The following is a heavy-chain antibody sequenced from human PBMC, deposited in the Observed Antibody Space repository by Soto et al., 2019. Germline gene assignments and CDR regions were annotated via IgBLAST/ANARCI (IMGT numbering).Heavy chain of an antibody. CDR2: IYYRGST. V-gene: IGHV4-39*01. D-gene: IGHD6-13*01. CDR1: GGSISSSSYY. Sequence: SETLSLTCTVSGGSISSSSYYWGWIRQPPGKGLEWIGIIYYRGSTYYTPALRSRLIISVDTSKNQFSLKLSSVTAADTAVYYCARVSAAGTHFDYWGQGTLVTVSS. J-gene: IGHJ4*02. CDR3: ARVSAAGTHFDY.